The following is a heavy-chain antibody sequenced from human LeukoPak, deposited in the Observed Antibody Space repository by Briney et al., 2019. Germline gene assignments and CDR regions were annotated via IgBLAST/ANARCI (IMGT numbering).Heavy chain of an antibody. J-gene: IGHJ5*02. V-gene: IGHV3-74*01. Sequence: PGGSLRLSCAASGFSFSSDWMHWVRQTPGGGLGWVSRIKYDGSSTTYADSVKGRFTISRDNAKNTLYLQMNSLRAEDTAVYYCAREYHIGTWGQGTLVTVSS. CDR3: AREYHIGT. D-gene: IGHD2-21*01. CDR1: GFSFSSDW. CDR2: IKYDGSST.